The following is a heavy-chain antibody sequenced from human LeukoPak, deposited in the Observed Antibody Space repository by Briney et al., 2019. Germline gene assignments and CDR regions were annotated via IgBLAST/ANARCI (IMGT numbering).Heavy chain of an antibody. CDR3: TREAAADIDY. V-gene: IGHV3-7*01. D-gene: IGHD6-25*01. J-gene: IGHJ4*02. Sequence: GGSLRLSCAASGFTFSTYWMSWVRQAPGKGLEWVANIKQDGSEKYYLDSVKGRFTISRDNAKNSLYLQMNSLRAEDTAVYFCTREAAADIDYWGQGTLVTASS. CDR1: GFTFSTYW. CDR2: IKQDGSEK.